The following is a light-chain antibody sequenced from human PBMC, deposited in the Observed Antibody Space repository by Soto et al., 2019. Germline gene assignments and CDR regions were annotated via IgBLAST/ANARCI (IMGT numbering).Light chain of an antibody. CDR1: QSVSSSY. V-gene: IGKV3-20*01. Sequence: EIVLTQSPSTPSLSPGERATPSCRASQSVSSSYLAWYQQKPGQDPRLLIYGESSRATGIPDRFSGSGSGTDFTLTISRLEPEDFAVYYCQQYGSSITFGQGTRLEIK. CDR2: GES. J-gene: IGKJ5*01. CDR3: QQYGSSIT.